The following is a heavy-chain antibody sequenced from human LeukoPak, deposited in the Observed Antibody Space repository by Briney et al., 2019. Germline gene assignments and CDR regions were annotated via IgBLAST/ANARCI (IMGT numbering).Heavy chain of an antibody. D-gene: IGHD6-19*01. CDR1: GFTFSSYG. Sequence: GGSLRLSCAASGFTFSSYGMHWVRQAPGKGLEWVAVIWYDGSNKYYADSVKGRFTISRDNSKNTLYLQMNSLRAEDTAVYYCAREGIAVAGPSKRPFDCWGQGTLVTVSS. CDR2: IWYDGSNK. J-gene: IGHJ4*02. CDR3: AREGIAVAGPSKRPFDC. V-gene: IGHV3-33*01.